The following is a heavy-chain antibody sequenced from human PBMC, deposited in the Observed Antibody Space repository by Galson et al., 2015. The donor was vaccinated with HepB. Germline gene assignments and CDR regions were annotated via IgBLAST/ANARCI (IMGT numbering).Heavy chain of an antibody. CDR1: GYTLNNYY. V-gene: IGHV1-46*02. Sequence: SVKVSCKASGYTLNNYYIHWVRQAPGQGLEWMGVISPSVGSTVYAQKFQGRATWTRDTSTATLYMDLSSLTSEDTAVYYCARDPPFSFLCDYWGQGTLVTVSS. D-gene: IGHD2-2*01. J-gene: IGHJ4*02. CDR2: ISPSVGST. CDR3: ARDPPFSFLCDY.